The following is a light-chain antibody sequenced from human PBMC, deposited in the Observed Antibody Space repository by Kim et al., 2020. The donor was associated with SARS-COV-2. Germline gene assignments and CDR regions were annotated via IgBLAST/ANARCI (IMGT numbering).Light chain of an antibody. CDR3: QTWGTGPWV. CDR2: LNSDGSH. CDR1: SGHSSYA. J-gene: IGLJ3*02. Sequence: QLVLTQSPSASASLGAPVKLTCTLSSGHSSYAIAWHQQQPEKGPRYLMKLNSDGSHSKGDGIPDRFSGSSSGAERYLTISSLQSEDEADYYCQTWGTGPWVFGGGTQLTVL. V-gene: IGLV4-69*01.